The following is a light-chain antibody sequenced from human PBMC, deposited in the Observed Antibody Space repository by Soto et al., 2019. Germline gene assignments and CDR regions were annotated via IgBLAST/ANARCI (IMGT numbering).Light chain of an antibody. CDR1: SSDVGNYNY. CDR2: DVS. V-gene: IGLV2-14*01. CDR3: SSYTSSSTYV. Sequence: QSALTQPASVSGSPGQSITISCTGTSSDVGNYNYVSWYQQHPGKAPKLMIYDVSNRPSGVSNRFSGSKSGITASLTISGLQAEDEADYYCSSYTSSSTYVFGTGPSSPS. J-gene: IGLJ1*01.